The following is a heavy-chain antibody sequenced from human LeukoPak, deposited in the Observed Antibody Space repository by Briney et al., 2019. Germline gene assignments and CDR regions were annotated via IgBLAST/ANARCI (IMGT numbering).Heavy chain of an antibody. CDR1: GFTFSSYA. V-gene: IGHV3-66*01. D-gene: IGHD4-23*01. CDR2: IYSGGST. Sequence: GGSLRLSCAASGFTFSSYAMCWVRQAPGKGLEWVSVIYSGGSTYYADSVKGRFTISRDNSKNTLYLQMNSLRAEDTAVYYCARDTQNSYDYWGQGTLVTVSS. J-gene: IGHJ4*02. CDR3: ARDTQNSYDY.